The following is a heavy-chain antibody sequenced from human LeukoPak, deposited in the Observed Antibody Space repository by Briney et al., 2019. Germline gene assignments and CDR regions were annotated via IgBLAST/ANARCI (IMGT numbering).Heavy chain of an antibody. D-gene: IGHD5-24*01. CDR2: IRYDGSNK. CDR1: GFTFSSYG. J-gene: IGHJ4*02. Sequence: GGSLTLSCAASGFTFSSYGMHWVRQAPGKGLEWVAFIRYDGSNKYYADSVKGRFTISRDNSKNTLYLQMNSLRVEDTAVYYCARGLEMTDPFGYWGQGTLVTVSS. CDR3: ARGLEMTDPFGY. V-gene: IGHV3-30*02.